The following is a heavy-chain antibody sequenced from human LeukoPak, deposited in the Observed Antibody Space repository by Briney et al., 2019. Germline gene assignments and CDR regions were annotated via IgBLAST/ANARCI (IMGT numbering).Heavy chain of an antibody. CDR1: GDSISSYY. CDR2: IYYSGST. D-gene: IGHD3-22*01. J-gene: IGHJ4*02. CDR3: AREGDYYDSSGYYVVDY. V-gene: IGHV4-59*01. Sequence: SETLSLTCTVSGDSISSYYWSWIRQPPGKGLEWIGYIYYSGSTNYNPSLKSRVTISVDTSKNQFSLKLSSVTAADTAVYYCAREGDYYDSSGYYVVDYWGQGTLVTVPS.